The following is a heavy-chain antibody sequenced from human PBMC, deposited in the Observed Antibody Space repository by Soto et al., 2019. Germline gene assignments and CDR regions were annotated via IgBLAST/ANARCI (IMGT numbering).Heavy chain of an antibody. V-gene: IGHV4-31*03. CDR3: AREPRKYCSSTSCYDGSMDV. D-gene: IGHD2-2*01. J-gene: IGHJ6*03. Sequence: QVQLQESGPGLVKPSQTLSLTCTVSGGSISSGGYYWSWIRQHPGKGLEWIGYIYYSGSTYYNPSLKSRVTISVDTSKNQFSLKLSSVTAADTAVYYCAREPRKYCSSTSCYDGSMDVWGKGTTVTVSS. CDR1: GGSISSGGYY. CDR2: IYYSGST.